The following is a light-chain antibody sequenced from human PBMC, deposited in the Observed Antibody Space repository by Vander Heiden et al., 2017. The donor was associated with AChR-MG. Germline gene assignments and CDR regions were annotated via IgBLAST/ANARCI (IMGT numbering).Light chain of an antibody. V-gene: IGKV1-27*01. CDR3: QRYNSAPLT. CDR1: QGIRTY. J-gene: IGKJ3*01. CDR2: GAS. Sequence: DIQMTQSPSSLSASIGDRVTITCRASQGIRTYLAWYQQKPGKGPKLLMYGASTLQSGVPSRFSGSGSGTDFTLTISSLQPEDVATYYCQRYNSAPLTFGPGTKVDIK.